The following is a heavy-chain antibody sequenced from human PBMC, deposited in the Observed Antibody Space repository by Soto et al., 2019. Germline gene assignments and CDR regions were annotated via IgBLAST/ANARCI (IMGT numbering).Heavy chain of an antibody. CDR1: GGSISSGGYS. J-gene: IGHJ4*02. CDR3: ARVPDY. V-gene: IGHV4-30-2*01. Sequence: QLQLKESGSGLVKPSQTLSLTCAVSGGSISSGGYSWRWLRQPPGKGLEGIGYIYHSGSIYYNPSLKRRVTISVDRSKNQFSLKLSSVTAADTAVYYCARVPDYWGQGTLVTVSS. CDR2: IYHSGSI.